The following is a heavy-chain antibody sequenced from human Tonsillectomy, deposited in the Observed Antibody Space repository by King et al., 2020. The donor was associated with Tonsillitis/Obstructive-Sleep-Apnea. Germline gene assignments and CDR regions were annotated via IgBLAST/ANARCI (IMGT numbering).Heavy chain of an antibody. V-gene: IGHV5-10-1*01. CDR1: GYSFTSYF. J-gene: IGHJ6*03. D-gene: IGHD1-20*01. CDR3: ARDNWYYYYMDV. Sequence: QLVQSGEEVKKPGESLRISCKGSGYSFTSYFISWVRQMPGKGLEWMGRIDPSDSYTNYSPSFQGHVTISADKSISTAYLQWSSLKASDTAMYYCARDNWYYYYMDVWGKGTTVTVSS. CDR2: IDPSDSYT.